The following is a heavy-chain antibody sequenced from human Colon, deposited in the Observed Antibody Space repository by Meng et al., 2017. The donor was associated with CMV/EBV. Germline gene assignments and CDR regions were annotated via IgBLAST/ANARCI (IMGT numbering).Heavy chain of an antibody. CDR3: ARAGGAVAGRGGFDH. V-gene: IGHV3-21*01. D-gene: IGHD6-19*01. CDR1: GFTFGTLG. Sequence: SGFTFGTLGMGWVRQATGKGLEWVASITSSSGYIFYADSVKGRFTISRDNAKNLLFLQMNSLRANDTAVYYCARAGGAVAGRGGFDHWGLGTLVTVSS. CDR2: ITSSSGYI. J-gene: IGHJ4*02.